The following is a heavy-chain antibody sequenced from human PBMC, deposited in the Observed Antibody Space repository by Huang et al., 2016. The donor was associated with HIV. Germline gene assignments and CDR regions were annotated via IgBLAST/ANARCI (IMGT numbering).Heavy chain of an antibody. Sequence: VQLVQSGAEVKKPGSSVKVSCKASGGSFRNFAIGWVRQAPGQGLEGMGGIIPTRGTANYAQKFQGRVTIIADESTSTAYMELSSLRSEDTAVYYCATVDYYDTSGPQRGYFDNWGQGTLVTVSS. D-gene: IGHD3-22*01. CDR1: GGSFRNFA. V-gene: IGHV1-69*01. CDR3: ATVDYYDTSGPQRGYFDN. J-gene: IGHJ4*02. CDR2: IIPTRGTA.